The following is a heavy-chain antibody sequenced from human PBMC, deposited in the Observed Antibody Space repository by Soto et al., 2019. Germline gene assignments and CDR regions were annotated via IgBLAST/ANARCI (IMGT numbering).Heavy chain of an antibody. D-gene: IGHD7-27*01. V-gene: IGHV4-34*01. J-gene: IGHJ4*02. Sequence: QVQLQQWGAGLLKPSETLSLTCAVYGGSFSGYYWSWIRQPPGKGLEWIGEINHSASTNYNPSLKSRVTISVDTSKNQFSLKLSSVTAADTAVYYCARETQSGPLGYWGQGTLVTVSS. CDR2: INHSAST. CDR1: GGSFSGYY. CDR3: ARETQSGPLGY.